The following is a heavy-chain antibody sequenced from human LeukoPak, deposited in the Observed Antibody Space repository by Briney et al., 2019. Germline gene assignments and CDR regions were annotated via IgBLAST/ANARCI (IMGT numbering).Heavy chain of an antibody. J-gene: IGHJ4*02. V-gene: IGHV3-30-3*01. Sequence: GGSLRLSCAASGFTFSSYAMHWVRQAPGKGLEWVAVISSDGNNKYYADSVKGRFTISRDNSKNTLFLQMNTLRAEDTAVYYCARGGINRFDYWGQGTLVTVSS. CDR1: GFTFSSYA. D-gene: IGHD1-14*01. CDR2: ISSDGNNK. CDR3: ARGGINRFDY.